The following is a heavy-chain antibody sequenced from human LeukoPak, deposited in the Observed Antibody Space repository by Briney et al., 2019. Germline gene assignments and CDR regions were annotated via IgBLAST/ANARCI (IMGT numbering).Heavy chain of an antibody. D-gene: IGHD2-2*01. CDR1: GXXXXXXX. CDR3: ARGDVVGVDP. Sequence: RGESXKISCKGXGXXXXXXXXXXXXXXXXXXXEXMGXIDPSNSYTNXSPSFXGHVTISADKSISTAYLQWSSLXASDTAMYYCARGDVVGVDPWGQGTLVTVSS. V-gene: IGHV5-10-1*01. CDR2: IDPSNSYT. J-gene: IGHJ5*02.